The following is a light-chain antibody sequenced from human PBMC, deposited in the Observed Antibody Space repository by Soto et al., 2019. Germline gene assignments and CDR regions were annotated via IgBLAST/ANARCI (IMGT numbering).Light chain of an antibody. CDR2: EVS. J-gene: IGLJ1*01. V-gene: IGLV2-23*02. Sequence: QSVLTQPASVSGSPGQSITISCTGTSSDVGSYNLVSWYQQYPGKAPKLMIYEVSKRPSGVSNRFSGSKSGNTASLTISGLQAEDKADYYCDIYAGSSTVFGTGTKVTVL. CDR3: DIYAGSSTV. CDR1: SSDVGSYNL.